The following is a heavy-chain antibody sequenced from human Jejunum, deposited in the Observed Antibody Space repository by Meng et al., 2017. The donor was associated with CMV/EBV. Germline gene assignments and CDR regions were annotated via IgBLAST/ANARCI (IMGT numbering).Heavy chain of an antibody. V-gene: IGHV3-53*01. Sequence: CVASGFPVSSNYMSWVRQAPGKGLEWVSIIYSDGTTYFADSVKGRFTISRDKSKNTLDLQMNSLRAEDMAVYYCAYSSSWAHFDYWGQGTLVTVSS. J-gene: IGHJ4*02. CDR1: GFPVSSNY. CDR3: AYSSSWAHFDY. D-gene: IGHD6-13*01. CDR2: IYSDGTT.